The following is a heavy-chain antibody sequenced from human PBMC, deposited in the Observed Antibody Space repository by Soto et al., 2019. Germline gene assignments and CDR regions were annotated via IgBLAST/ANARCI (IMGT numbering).Heavy chain of an antibody. CDR1: GGTFSSYT. Sequence: QVQLVQSGAEVKKPGSSVKVSCKASGGTFSSYTISWVRQAPGQGLEWMGRIIPILGIANYAQKFKGRVTITADKSTSTAYMELSSLRSEDTAVYYCARDAMVYYGDYQYYFDYWGQGTLVTVSS. D-gene: IGHD4-17*01. J-gene: IGHJ4*02. CDR3: ARDAMVYYGDYQYYFDY. V-gene: IGHV1-69*08. CDR2: IIPILGIA.